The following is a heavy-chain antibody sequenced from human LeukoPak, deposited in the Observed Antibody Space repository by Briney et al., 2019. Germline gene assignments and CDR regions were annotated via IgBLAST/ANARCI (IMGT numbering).Heavy chain of an antibody. D-gene: IGHD6-6*01. J-gene: IGHJ3*02. V-gene: IGHV3-13*01. CDR3: ARGRAAGPSSDFDI. CDR2: IGTAGDT. Sequence: GGSLRLSCAASGFTFSSYDMHWVRQATGKGLEWVSAIGTAGDTYYPGSVKGRFTISRENAKSSLYLQMNSLRAGDKAVYYCARGRAAGPSSDFDIWGQGTMVTVSS. CDR1: GFTFSSYD.